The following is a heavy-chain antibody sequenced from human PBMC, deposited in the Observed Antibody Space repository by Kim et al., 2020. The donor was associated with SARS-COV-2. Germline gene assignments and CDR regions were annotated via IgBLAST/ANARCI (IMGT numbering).Heavy chain of an antibody. D-gene: IGHD3-3*01. CDR3: ASDRSRRSGPPDY. CDR2: IIPILGIA. V-gene: IGHV1-69*04. J-gene: IGHJ4*02. CDR1: GGTFSSYA. Sequence: SVKVSCKASGGTFSSYAISWVRQAPGQGLEWMGRIIPILGIANYAQKFQGRVTITADKSTSTAYMELSSQRSEDTAVYYCASDRSRRSGPPDYWGQGTL.